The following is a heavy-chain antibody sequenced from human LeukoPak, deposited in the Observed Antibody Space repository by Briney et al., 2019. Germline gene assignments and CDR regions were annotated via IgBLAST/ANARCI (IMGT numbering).Heavy chain of an antibody. Sequence: SETLSLTCTVSGGSISSYYWSWIRQPPGKGLEWIGYIYYSGSTNYNPSLKSRVTISVDTSKNQFSLKLSSVTAADTAVYYCARGGYSGYLRSPYYFDYWGQGTLVTVSS. CDR2: IYYSGST. V-gene: IGHV4-59*01. J-gene: IGHJ4*02. CDR1: GGSISSYY. CDR3: ARGGYSGYLRSPYYFDY. D-gene: IGHD5-12*01.